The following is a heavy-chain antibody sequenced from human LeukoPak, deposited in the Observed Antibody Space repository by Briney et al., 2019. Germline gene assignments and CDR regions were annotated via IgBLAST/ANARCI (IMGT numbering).Heavy chain of an antibody. V-gene: IGHV3-53*01. CDR2: IYSGGST. D-gene: IGHD6-19*01. CDR1: GFTVSSNY. J-gene: IGHJ4*02. Sequence: GGSLRLSCAASGFTVSSNYMSWVRQAPGKGLEWVSVIYSGGSTYYADSVKARFTISRDNSKNTLYLQMNSLRAEDTAVYYCAKLKQWQPQRYFFEYWGQGALVTVAS. CDR3: AKLKQWQPQRYFFEY.